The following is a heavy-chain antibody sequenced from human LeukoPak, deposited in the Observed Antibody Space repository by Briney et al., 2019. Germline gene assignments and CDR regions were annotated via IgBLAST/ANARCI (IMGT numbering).Heavy chain of an antibody. CDR2: IYPGDSDT. J-gene: IGHJ6*02. CDR3: AKYRDYYYYGMDV. V-gene: IGHV5-51*01. CDR1: GYSFINYW. Sequence: GESLKISCKGSGYSFINYWIGWVRQMPGKGLEWMGIIYPGDSDTRYSPSFQGQVTISADKSISTAYLQWSSLKASDTAMYYCAKYRDYYYYGMDVWGQGTTVTVSS. D-gene: IGHD2-2*01.